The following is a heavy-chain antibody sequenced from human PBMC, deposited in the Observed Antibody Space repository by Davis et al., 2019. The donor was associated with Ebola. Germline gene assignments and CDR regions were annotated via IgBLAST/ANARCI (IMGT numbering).Heavy chain of an antibody. D-gene: IGHD6-19*01. CDR3: ARHYSTVWYHYDYLDY. J-gene: IGHJ4*02. V-gene: IGHV4-39*01. CDR1: GGSISSSGYN. CDR2: INDRGSI. Sequence: MPSETLSLTCSVSGGSISSSGYNWGWVRQPPGKGLEWIGEINDRGSINYNPSLKSRVTMSVDTSKNQFSLKLGSVTAEDTAVYYCARHYSTVWYHYDYLDYWGQGVLVTVSS.